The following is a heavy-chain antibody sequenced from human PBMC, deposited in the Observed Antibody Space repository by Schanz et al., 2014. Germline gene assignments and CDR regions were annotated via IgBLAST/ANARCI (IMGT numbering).Heavy chain of an antibody. CDR3: AKDLGPHSSSWYSYYYYGMDV. Sequence: QVQLVESGGGVVQPGGSLRLSCAASGFTFSSYGMHWVRQAPGKGLEWVAFIRYDGSNKYYADSVKGRFTISRDNSKNTLYLQMNSLRAEDTAVYYCAKDLGPHSSSWYSYYYYGMDVWGQGTTVTVSS. D-gene: IGHD6-13*01. CDR2: IRYDGSNK. V-gene: IGHV3-30*02. J-gene: IGHJ6*02. CDR1: GFTFSSYG.